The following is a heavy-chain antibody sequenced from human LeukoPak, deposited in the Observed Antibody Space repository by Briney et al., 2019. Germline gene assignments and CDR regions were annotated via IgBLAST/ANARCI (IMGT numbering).Heavy chain of an antibody. CDR3: ARGVGYSYLYYMDV. Sequence: ASVKVSCKASGYTFTSYDINWVRQATGQGLEWMGWMNPNSGNTGYAQKFQGRVTITRNTSISTAYMELSSLRSEDTAVYYCARGVGYSYLYYMDVWGKGTTVTISS. V-gene: IGHV1-8*03. CDR1: GYTFTSYD. D-gene: IGHD5-18*01. J-gene: IGHJ6*03. CDR2: MNPNSGNT.